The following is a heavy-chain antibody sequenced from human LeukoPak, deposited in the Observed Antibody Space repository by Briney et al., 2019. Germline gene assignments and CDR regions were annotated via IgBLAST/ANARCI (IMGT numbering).Heavy chain of an antibody. Sequence: SETLSLTCTVSGGSISSSSYYWGWIRQPPGKGLEWIGSIYYSGSTYYNPSLKSRVTISVDTSKNQFSLKLSSVTAADTAVYYCARMTIDIVVVFDYWGQGTLVTVSS. CDR1: GGSISSSSYY. CDR2: IYYSGST. D-gene: IGHD2-2*01. CDR3: ARMTIDIVVVFDY. V-gene: IGHV4-39*01. J-gene: IGHJ4*02.